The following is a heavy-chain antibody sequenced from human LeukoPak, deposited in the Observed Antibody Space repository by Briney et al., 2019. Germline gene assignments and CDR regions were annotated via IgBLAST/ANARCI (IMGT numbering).Heavy chain of an antibody. J-gene: IGHJ4*02. CDR2: INEDGNGK. CDR1: GFTFSTYA. D-gene: IGHD3-16*01. V-gene: IGHV3-7*01. CDR3: ARHIPRGNNYFDN. Sequence: GGSLRLSCTASGFTFSTYAMSWVRQAPGKGLEWVANINEDGNGKYYVDSVKGRFTISRDNAKNSLYLEMNSLRAEDTAMYYCARHIPRGNNYFDNWGRGTLVTVSS.